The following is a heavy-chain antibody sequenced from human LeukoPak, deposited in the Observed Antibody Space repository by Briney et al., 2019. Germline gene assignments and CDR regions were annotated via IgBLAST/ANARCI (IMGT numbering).Heavy chain of an antibody. CDR2: IIPILGIA. CDR3: AKDPRPHGDPGAFDI. CDR1: GGTFSSYA. J-gene: IGHJ3*02. V-gene: IGHV1-69*04. D-gene: IGHD4-17*01. Sequence: SVKVSCKASGGTFSSYAISWVRQAPGQGLEWMGRIIPILGIANYAQKFQGRVTITADKSTSTAYMELSSLRSEDTAVYYCAKDPRPHGDPGAFDIWGQGTMVTVSS.